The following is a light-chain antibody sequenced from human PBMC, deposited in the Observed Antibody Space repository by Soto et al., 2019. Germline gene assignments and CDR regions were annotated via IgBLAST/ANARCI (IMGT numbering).Light chain of an antibody. CDR2: NVY. J-gene: IGLJ1*01. CDR3: SAYTVSRTYV. V-gene: IGLV2-14*03. CDR1: SRDVGAYNF. Sequence: QSALTQPASVSGSPGQSITISCTGTSRDVGAYNFVSWHQQHPGKAPKLMIYNVYDRPSGISYRFSGSKSGNTASLTISGLQGEDEADYYCSAYTVSRTYVFGTGTKVNVL.